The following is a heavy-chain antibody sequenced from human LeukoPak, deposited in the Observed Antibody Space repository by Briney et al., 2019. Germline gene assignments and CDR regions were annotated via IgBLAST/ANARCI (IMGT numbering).Heavy chain of an antibody. D-gene: IGHD3-10*02. CDR1: GFTFSSSS. CDR2: ISSFSSHI. CDR3: ASRLMSVNDAFDI. J-gene: IGHJ3*02. V-gene: IGHV3-21*01. Sequence: GGSLRLSCAASGFTFSSSSMNWVRQAPGKGLEWVSSISSFSSHIYYADSVNGRFTISRDNAKNSLFLQMNALRVEDTAVYYCASRLMSVNDAFDIWGQGTMVTVSS.